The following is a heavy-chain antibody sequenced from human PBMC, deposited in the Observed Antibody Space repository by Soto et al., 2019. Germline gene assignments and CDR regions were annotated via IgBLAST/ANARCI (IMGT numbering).Heavy chain of an antibody. Sequence: SETLSLTCAVSGGSISSGGYSWSWIRQPPGKGLEWIGYIYHSGSIYYNPSLKSRVTISVDRSKNQFSLKLSSVTAADTAVYYCARVPSPWGQGTLVNVS. V-gene: IGHV4-30-2*01. CDR1: GGSISSGGYS. J-gene: IGHJ5*02. CDR2: IYHSGSI. CDR3: ARVPSP.